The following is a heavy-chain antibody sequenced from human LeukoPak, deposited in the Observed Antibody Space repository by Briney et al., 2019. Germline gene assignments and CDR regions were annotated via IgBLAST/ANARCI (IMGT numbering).Heavy chain of an antibody. J-gene: IGHJ4*02. Sequence: GGSLRLSCAASGFIFSSYGMHWVRQAPGKGLEWVAFIRFDGSNTYYADSVKGRFTISRDNSKNTLYLQMNSLRPEDTAVYYCAKVGTVRQQLVPIDYWGQGTLVTVSS. V-gene: IGHV3-30*02. D-gene: IGHD6-13*01. CDR2: IRFDGSNT. CDR3: AKVGTVRQQLVPIDY. CDR1: GFIFSSYG.